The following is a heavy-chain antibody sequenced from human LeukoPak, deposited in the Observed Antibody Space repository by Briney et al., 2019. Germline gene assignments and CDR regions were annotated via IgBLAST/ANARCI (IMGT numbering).Heavy chain of an antibody. Sequence: GGSLRLSCTASGFPVSSSYMTWVRQAPGKGVQWGSLIYGGGDTFYADSVKGRFTISRHNFENTLYLQMNNLRAEDTAVYYCARVGVGTVAGNYFDDWGQGTLVTVSS. CDR1: GFPVSSSY. V-gene: IGHV3-53*04. J-gene: IGHJ4*02. D-gene: IGHD6-19*01. CDR2: IYGGGDT. CDR3: ARVGVGTVAGNYFDD.